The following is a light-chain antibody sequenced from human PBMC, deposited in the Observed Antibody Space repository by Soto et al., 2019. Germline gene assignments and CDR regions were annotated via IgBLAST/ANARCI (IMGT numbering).Light chain of an antibody. CDR3: HQRYNWPRVT. CDR2: DVS. V-gene: IGKV3-11*01. J-gene: IGKJ5*01. Sequence: EIVLTQSPATLSLSPGERVTLSCRASQSVSNSLAWYQQERGQPPRLLIYDVSSRATGIAARFSGSGSGTDFTLTITSLEPEDVAVSFYHQRYNWPRVTFGQGTRLEI. CDR1: QSVSNS.